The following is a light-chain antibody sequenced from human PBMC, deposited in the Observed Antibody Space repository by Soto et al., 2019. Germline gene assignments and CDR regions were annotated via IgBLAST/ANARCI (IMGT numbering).Light chain of an antibody. J-gene: IGLJ1*01. V-gene: IGLV2-14*01. CDR1: SSDVGAYNY. CDR2: EVS. CDR3: NSYTGSSTRFV. Sequence: QSVLTQPASVSGSPGQSVTISCTGTSSDVGAYNYVSWYQQHPGKAPKLMIYEVSNRPSGVSNRFSGSKSGNTASLTISGLQDEDEADYYCNSYTGSSTRFVFGTGTKVSVL.